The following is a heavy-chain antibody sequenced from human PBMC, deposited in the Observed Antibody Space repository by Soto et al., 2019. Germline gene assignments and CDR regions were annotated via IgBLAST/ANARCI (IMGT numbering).Heavy chain of an antibody. Sequence: QVQLVESGGGVVQPGWSLRLSCVTSGFTFSDYAMHWVRQAPGKGLEWVAVIRPDGSNRYYADSVKGRFTISRDISKNTLSLQMSSLRADDTAVYFCARVGRPQHLLTGFDNWGQGTLVTVSS. J-gene: IGHJ5*02. V-gene: IGHV3-33*01. CDR3: ARVGRPQHLLTGFDN. CDR2: IRPDGSNR. CDR1: GFTFSDYA. D-gene: IGHD3-16*01.